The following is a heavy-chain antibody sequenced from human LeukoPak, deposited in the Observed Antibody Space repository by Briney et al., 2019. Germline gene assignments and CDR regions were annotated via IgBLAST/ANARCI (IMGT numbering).Heavy chain of an antibody. Sequence: SETLSLTCTVSGGSISSYYWSWIRQPPGKGLEWIGYIYYSGSTNYNPSLKSRVTISVDTSKNQFSLKLSSVTAGDTAVYYCAREKSSGDYYFDYWGQGTLVTVSS. J-gene: IGHJ4*02. CDR1: GGSISSYY. CDR2: IYYSGST. CDR3: AREKSSGDYYFDY. D-gene: IGHD3-22*01. V-gene: IGHV4-59*01.